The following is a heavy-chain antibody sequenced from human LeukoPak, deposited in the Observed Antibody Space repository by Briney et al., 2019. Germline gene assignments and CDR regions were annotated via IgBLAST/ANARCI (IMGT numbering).Heavy chain of an antibody. CDR3: AKDLWFGDPPETD. J-gene: IGHJ4*02. V-gene: IGHV1-8*01. CDR2: MNPNSGNT. D-gene: IGHD3-10*01. Sequence: ASVKVSCKASGYTFTSYDINWVRQATGQGLEWMGWMNPNSGNTGYAQKFQGRVTMTRNTSISTAYMELSSLRAEDTAVYYCAKDLWFGDPPETDWGQGTLVTVSS. CDR1: GYTFTSYD.